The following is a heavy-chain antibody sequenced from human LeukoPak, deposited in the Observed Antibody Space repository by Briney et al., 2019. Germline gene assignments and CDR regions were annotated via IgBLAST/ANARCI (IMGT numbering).Heavy chain of an antibody. J-gene: IGHJ5*02. CDR1: GFTFSSYW. Sequence: PGGSLRLSCAASGFTFSSYWMHWVRQAPGKGLVWVSRINSDGSSTSYADSVKGRFTISRDNAKNTLYLQMNSLRAEDTAVYYCARDVYSSSSGGSICLDPWGQGTVVTVSS. CDR2: INSDGSST. CDR3: ARDVYSSSSGGSICLDP. D-gene: IGHD6-13*01. V-gene: IGHV3-74*01.